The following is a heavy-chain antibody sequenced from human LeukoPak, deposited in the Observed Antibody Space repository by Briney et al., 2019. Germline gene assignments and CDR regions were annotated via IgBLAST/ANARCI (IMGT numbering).Heavy chain of an antibody. D-gene: IGHD3-10*01. Sequence: PSETLSLTCTFSGGSISSYYWSWIRQPPGKGLEWIGYIYYSGSTKYNPSLKSRVTISVDTSKNQFSLKLTSVTAADTAVYYCATGSGSLNWFDPWGQGTLVTVSS. CDR2: IYYSGST. CDR3: ATGSGSLNWFDP. J-gene: IGHJ5*02. CDR1: GGSISSYY. V-gene: IGHV4-59*01.